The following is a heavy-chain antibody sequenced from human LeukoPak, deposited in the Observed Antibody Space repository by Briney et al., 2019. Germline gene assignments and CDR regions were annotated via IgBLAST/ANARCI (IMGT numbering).Heavy chain of an antibody. CDR2: IWYDGSNK. V-gene: IGHV3-33*01. CDR1: GFTFSRHG. Sequence: GGSLRLSCAASGFTFSRHGMHWVRQAPGKGLEGVAVIWYDGSNKYYADSVKGRFTISRDNSKNTLYLQMNSLRAEDTAVYYCARDLEGSGPDYWGQGTLVTVSS. D-gene: IGHD6-19*01. CDR3: ARDLEGSGPDY. J-gene: IGHJ4*02.